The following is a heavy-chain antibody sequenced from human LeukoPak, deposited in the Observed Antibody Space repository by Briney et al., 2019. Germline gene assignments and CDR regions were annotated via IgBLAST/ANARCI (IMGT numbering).Heavy chain of an antibody. CDR1: GYTFTGYY. CDR3: ARVGVVGAPLPNSSDY. D-gene: IGHD1-26*01. V-gene: IGHV1-2*02. Sequence: GASVKVSCKASGYTFTGYYMHWVRQAPGQGLEWMGWINPNSGGTNYAQKFQGRVTMTRDTSISTAYMELSRLRSDDTAVYYCARVGVVGAPLPNSSDYWGQGTLVPVSS. J-gene: IGHJ4*02. CDR2: INPNSGGT.